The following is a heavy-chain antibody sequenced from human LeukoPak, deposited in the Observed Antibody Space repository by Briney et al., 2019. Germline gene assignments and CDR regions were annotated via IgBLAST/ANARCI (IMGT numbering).Heavy chain of an antibody. Sequence: GGSLRLSCAASGNYWMHWVRQAPGKGLVWVSHINSDGSWTSYADSEKGRFTISRDNAKNTAYLQMNSLRAEDTAAYYCVSFYETYWGRGTLVTVSS. CDR2: INSDGSWT. CDR3: VSFYETY. D-gene: IGHD2/OR15-2a*01. J-gene: IGHJ4*02. V-gene: IGHV3-74*01. CDR1: GNYW.